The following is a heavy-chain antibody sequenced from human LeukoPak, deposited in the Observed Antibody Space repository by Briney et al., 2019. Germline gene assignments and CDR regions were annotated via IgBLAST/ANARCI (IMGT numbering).Heavy chain of an antibody. CDR1: GGSFSGYY. CDR2: INHSGST. CDR3: ARHYYDSSGSTTWDY. Sequence: SETLSLTCAVYGGSFSGYYWSWIRQPPGKGLEWIGEINHSGSTNYNPSLKSRVTISVDTSKNQFSLKLSSVTAADTAVYYCARHYYDSSGSTTWDYWGQGTLVTVSS. V-gene: IGHV4-34*01. J-gene: IGHJ4*02. D-gene: IGHD3-22*01.